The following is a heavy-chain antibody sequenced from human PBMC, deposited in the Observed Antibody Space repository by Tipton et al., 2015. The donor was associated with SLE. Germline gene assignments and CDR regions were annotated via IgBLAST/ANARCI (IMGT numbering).Heavy chain of an antibody. V-gene: IGHV4-39*07. J-gene: IGHJ6*04. CDR3: ARATDWNLSPDV. Sequence: TLSLTCTVSGDSITRSSFYWGWIRQPPGKGLEWIGSIYYSGNTYYNPSLGSRLTISVDTSKDQFSLRLTSVTAADTAVYYCARATDWNLSPDVWGKGTTVTVSS. CDR1: GDSITRSSFY. D-gene: IGHD1-7*01. CDR2: IYYSGNT.